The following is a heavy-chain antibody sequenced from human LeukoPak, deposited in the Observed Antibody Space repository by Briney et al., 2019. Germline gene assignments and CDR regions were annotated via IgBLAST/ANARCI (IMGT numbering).Heavy chain of an antibody. CDR2: ISYDGSDK. Sequence: GGSLRLSCAASGFTFSSYAMHWVRQAPGKGLEWVAVISYDGSDKYYADSVKGRFTISRDNSKNTLYLQMNSLRAEDTAVYYCARVYDSSGSGMDVWGQGTTVTVSS. V-gene: IGHV3-30-3*01. J-gene: IGHJ6*02. D-gene: IGHD3-22*01. CDR1: GFTFSSYA. CDR3: ARVYDSSGSGMDV.